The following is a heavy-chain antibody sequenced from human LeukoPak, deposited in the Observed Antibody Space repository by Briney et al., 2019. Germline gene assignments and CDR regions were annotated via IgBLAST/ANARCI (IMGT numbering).Heavy chain of an antibody. Sequence: SETLSLTCTVSGGSISRYFWTWIRQPAGKGLEWIGRIDTSGNTNYNPSLKSRVTMSIDTSKNQFSLKLSSVTAADTAVYYCARDSYYDTSAYYYWGQGTLVTVSS. J-gene: IGHJ4*02. CDR2: IDTSGNT. CDR3: ARDSYYDTSAYYY. V-gene: IGHV4-4*07. CDR1: GGSISRYF. D-gene: IGHD3-22*01.